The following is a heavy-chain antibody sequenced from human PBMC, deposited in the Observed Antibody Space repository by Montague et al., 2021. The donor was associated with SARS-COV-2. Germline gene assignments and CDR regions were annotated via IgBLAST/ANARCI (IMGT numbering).Heavy chain of an antibody. CDR1: GGSISSYY. J-gene: IGHJ3*02. V-gene: IGHV4-59*01. CDR3: ARGSGWMWNAFDI. Sequence: SETLSLTCTVSGGSISSYYWSWIRQPPGKGLEWIGYIYYSGSTNYNPSLKSRVTISVDTSKNQFSLKLTSVTAADTAVYYCARGSGWMWNAFDIWGQGTMVTVSS. D-gene: IGHD6-19*01. CDR2: IYYSGST.